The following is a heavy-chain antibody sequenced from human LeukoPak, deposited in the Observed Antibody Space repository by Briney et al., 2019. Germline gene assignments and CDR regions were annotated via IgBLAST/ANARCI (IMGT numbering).Heavy chain of an antibody. Sequence: PSETLSLTCTVSGGSISSGGYYWSWICQHPGKGLEWIGYIYYSGSTYYNPSLKSRVTISVDTSKNQFSLKLSSVTAADTAVYYCARDLGPGDFWSGYYTGNYGMDVWGQGTTVTVSS. CDR3: ARDLGPGDFWSGYYTGNYGMDV. D-gene: IGHD3-3*01. V-gene: IGHV4-31*03. CDR2: IYYSGST. J-gene: IGHJ6*02. CDR1: GGSISSGGYY.